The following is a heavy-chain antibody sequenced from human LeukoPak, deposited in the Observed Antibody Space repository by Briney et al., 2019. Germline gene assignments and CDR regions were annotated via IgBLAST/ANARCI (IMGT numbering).Heavy chain of an antibody. CDR1: DYSISSGHY. Sequence: SETLSLTCTVSDYSISSGHYWAWIRQPPGKGLEWIGNIFYSGSTYYIASLKSRVTISLETSKNQFSLKLRSMTAADTAIYCCAREAVVVGAAYFDFWGQGSPVTVSS. J-gene: IGHJ4*02. V-gene: IGHV4-38-2*02. CDR3: AREAVVVGAAYFDF. D-gene: IGHD2-15*01. CDR2: IFYSGST.